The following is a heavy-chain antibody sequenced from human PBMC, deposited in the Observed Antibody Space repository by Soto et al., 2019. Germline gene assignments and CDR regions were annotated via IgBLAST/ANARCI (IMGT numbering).Heavy chain of an antibody. CDR2: ISLSRSYT. D-gene: IGHD2-15*01. V-gene: IGHV3-11*06. Sequence: GGSLRLSCAASGFIFSDFYMSWIRQAPGKGLEWVSYISLSRSYTKYADSVKGRFTISRDNTKNLLYLQMNSLSAEDTAVYYSARSVDLDPWGQGTLVTVSS. CDR3: ARSVDLDP. J-gene: IGHJ5*02. CDR1: GFIFSDFY.